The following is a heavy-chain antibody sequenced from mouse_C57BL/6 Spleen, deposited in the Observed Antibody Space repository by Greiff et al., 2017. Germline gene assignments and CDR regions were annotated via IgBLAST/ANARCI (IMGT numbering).Heavy chain of an antibody. V-gene: IGHV1-39*01. J-gene: IGHJ4*01. CDR3: ASGSSSYYYAMDY. D-gene: IGHD1-1*01. CDR1: GYSFTDYN. CDR2: INPNYGTT. Sequence: VQLKESGPELVKPGASVKISCKASGYSFTDYNMNWVKQSNGKSLEWIGVINPNYGTTSYNQKFKGKATLTVDQSSSTSYMQLNSLTSENSAVYYCASGSSSYYYAMDYWGQGTSVTVSS.